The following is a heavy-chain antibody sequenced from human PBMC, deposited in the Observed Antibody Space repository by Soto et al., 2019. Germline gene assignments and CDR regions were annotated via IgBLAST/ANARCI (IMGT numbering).Heavy chain of an antibody. Sequence: QVQLVESGGGVVRPGRSLRLSCAASGFTFSSYAMHWVRQAPGKGLEWVAVISYDGSNKYYADSVKGRFTISRDNSKNTLYLQMNSLRAEDTAVYYCARDSSYLKRSSSWFFDYWGQGTLVTVSS. J-gene: IGHJ4*02. CDR1: GFTFSSYA. CDR3: ARDSSYLKRSSSWFFDY. D-gene: IGHD6-13*01. CDR2: ISYDGSNK. V-gene: IGHV3-30-3*01.